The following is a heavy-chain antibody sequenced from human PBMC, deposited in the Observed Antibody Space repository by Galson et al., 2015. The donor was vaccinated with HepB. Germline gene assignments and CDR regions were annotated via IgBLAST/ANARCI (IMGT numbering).Heavy chain of an antibody. Sequence: ETLSLTCTVSGGSISSYYWSWIRQPPGKGLEWIGYIYYSGSTNYNPSLKSRVTISVDTSKNQFSLNLSSVTAADTAVYYCARRMRGNYFDYWGQGTLVTVSS. CDR1: GGSISSYY. CDR3: ARRMRGNYFDY. D-gene: IGHD2-15*01. J-gene: IGHJ4*02. CDR2: IYYSGST. V-gene: IGHV4-59*08.